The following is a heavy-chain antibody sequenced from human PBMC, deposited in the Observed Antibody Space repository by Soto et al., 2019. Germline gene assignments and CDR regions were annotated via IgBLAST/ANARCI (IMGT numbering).Heavy chain of an antibody. CDR3: ARDHAGGWYGYVGWFDP. CDR1: GGSLTSYY. CDR2: IYYSGST. V-gene: IGHV4-59*01. D-gene: IGHD6-19*01. Sequence: QVQLQESGPGLVKPSETLSLTCTVSGGSLTSYYWSWIRQPPGKGLEWIGYIYYSGSTNYNPSLKSRVTISVDTSKHQFSLKLSSVTAADTAGYYWARDHAGGWYGYVGWFDPWGQGTLVTVSS. J-gene: IGHJ5*02.